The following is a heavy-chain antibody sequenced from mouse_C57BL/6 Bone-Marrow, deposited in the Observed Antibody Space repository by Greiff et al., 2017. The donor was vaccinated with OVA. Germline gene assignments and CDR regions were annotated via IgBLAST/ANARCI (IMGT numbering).Heavy chain of an antibody. D-gene: IGHD4-1*01. CDR2: IWSGGST. J-gene: IGHJ1*03. CDR3: ARKDWDSYFDV. CDR1: GFSLTSYG. V-gene: IGHV2-2*01. Sequence: VKLMESGPGLVQPSQSLSITCTVSGFSLTSYGVHWVRQSPGKGLEWLGVIWSGGSTDYNAAFISRLSISKDNSKSQVFFKMNSLQADDTAIYYCARKDWDSYFDVWGTGTTVTVSS.